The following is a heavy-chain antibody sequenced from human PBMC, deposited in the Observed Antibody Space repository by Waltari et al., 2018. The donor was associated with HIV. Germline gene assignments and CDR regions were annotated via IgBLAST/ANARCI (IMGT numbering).Heavy chain of an antibody. Sequence: EVQLLESVGGLGQPGGSLRLACLVSGFTVTNAWMSGVRQAPGKGLDWVGRIKTKADGGTVDYAAPVTGRFTISRDDSQSTLYLEINSLKTEDTAVYYCTTIQFYYVFEFWGQGTLVTVSS. CDR3: TTIQFYYVFEF. CDR1: GFTVTNAW. V-gene: IGHV3-15*01. D-gene: IGHD3-10*02. J-gene: IGHJ4*02. CDR2: IKTKADGGTV.